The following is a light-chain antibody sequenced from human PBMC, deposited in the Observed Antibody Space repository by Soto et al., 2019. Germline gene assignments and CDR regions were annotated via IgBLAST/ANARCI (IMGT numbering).Light chain of an antibody. CDR2: EDN. CDR3: QSYDSSPV. V-gene: IGLV6-57*04. Sequence: NFMLTQPHSVSESPGKTVTISCTRSSGSIASNYVQWYQQRPGSAPTTVFYEDNQRPSGVPDRFSGSIDSSSNSASLTISGLKTEDEADYYCQSYDSSPVFGGGTKVTVL. CDR1: SGSIASNY. J-gene: IGLJ2*01.